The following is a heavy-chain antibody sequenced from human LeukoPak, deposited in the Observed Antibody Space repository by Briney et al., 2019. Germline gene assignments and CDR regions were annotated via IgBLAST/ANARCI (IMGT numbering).Heavy chain of an antibody. CDR1: GYTFTGYY. D-gene: IGHD6-13*01. V-gene: IGHV1-2*02. J-gene: IGHJ4*02. CDR2: INPNSGGT. CDR3: ARGRVGVVAAAVNY. Sequence: GASVKVSCKASGYTFTGYYMHWVRQAPGQGLEWMGWINPNSGGTNYAQKFQGRVTMTRDTSISTAYMELSRLRSDDTAVYYCARGRVGVVAAAVNYWGQGTLVTVSS.